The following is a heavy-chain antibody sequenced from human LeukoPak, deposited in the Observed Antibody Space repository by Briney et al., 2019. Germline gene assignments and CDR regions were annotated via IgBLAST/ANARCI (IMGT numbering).Heavy chain of an antibody. CDR2: INPSGGST. J-gene: IGHJ5*02. CDR3: ARDREGTTYWFDP. V-gene: IGHV1-46*01. CDR1: GYTFTCYY. Sequence: ASVKVSCKASGYTFTCYYMHWVRQAPGQGLEWMGIINPSGGSTSYAQKFQGRVTMTRDMSTSTVYMELSSLRSEDTAVYYCARDREGTTYWFDPWGQGTLVTVSS. D-gene: IGHD1-7*01.